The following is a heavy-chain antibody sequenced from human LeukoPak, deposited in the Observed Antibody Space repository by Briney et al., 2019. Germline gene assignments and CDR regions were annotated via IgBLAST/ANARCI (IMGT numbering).Heavy chain of an antibody. CDR3: ARRIQLWPYYFDY. CDR1: GGSISNSDW. D-gene: IGHD5-18*01. CDR2: IYHTGST. J-gene: IGHJ4*02. V-gene: IGHV4-4*02. Sequence: PSETLSLTCAVSGGSISNSDWWSWVRQAPGKGLEWIGEIYHTGSTNYNPSLKSRVTISVDKSKNQFSLKVTSVTAVDTAVYYCARRIQLWPYYFDYWGQGTLVTVSS.